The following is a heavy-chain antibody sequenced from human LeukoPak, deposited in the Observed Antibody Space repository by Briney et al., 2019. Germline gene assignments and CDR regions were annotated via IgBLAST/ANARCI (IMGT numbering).Heavy chain of an antibody. J-gene: IGHJ4*02. Sequence: PSETLSLACTVSGGSISSYYWSWIRQPPGKGLEWIGYIYYSGSTYYNPSLKSRLSISLDTSKNQFSLNLNSVTAADTAVYYCARGPSPFDYWGQGTLVTVSS. V-gene: IGHV4-59*12. CDR1: GGSISSYY. CDR2: IYYSGST. CDR3: ARGPSPFDY.